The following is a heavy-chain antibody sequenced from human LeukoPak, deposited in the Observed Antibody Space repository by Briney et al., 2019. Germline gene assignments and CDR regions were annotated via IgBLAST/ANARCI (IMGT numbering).Heavy chain of an antibody. Sequence: SETLSLTCTVSGYSISSGYYWGWIRQPPGKGLEWIGSIYHSGSTYYNPSPKSRVTISVDTSKNQFSLKLSSVTAADTAVYYCARADGRSYFDYWGQGTLVTVSS. D-gene: IGHD4-17*01. J-gene: IGHJ4*02. V-gene: IGHV4-38-2*02. CDR2: IYHSGST. CDR1: GYSISSGYY. CDR3: ARADGRSYFDY.